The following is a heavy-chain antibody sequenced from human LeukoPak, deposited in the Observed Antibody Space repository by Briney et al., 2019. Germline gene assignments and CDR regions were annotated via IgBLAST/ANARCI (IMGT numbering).Heavy chain of an antibody. CDR3: ARQQGRRSYGRDAFDI. CDR2: IYYSGST. CDR1: GGSISSGDYY. Sequence: SQTLSLTCTVSGGSISSGDYYWSWIRQPPGKGLEWIGYIYYSGSTYYNPSLKSRVTISVDTSKNQFSLKLSSVTAADTAVYYCARQQGRRSYGRDAFDIWGQGTMVTVSS. J-gene: IGHJ3*02. V-gene: IGHV4-30-4*01. D-gene: IGHD1-26*01.